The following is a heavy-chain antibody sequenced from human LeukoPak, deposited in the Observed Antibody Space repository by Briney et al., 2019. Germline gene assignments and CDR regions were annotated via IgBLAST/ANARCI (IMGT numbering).Heavy chain of an antibody. D-gene: IGHD7-27*01. CDR2: IGISGGGI. CDR1: GFTFSSYS. J-gene: IGHJ4*02. Sequence: GGSLRLSCAASGFTFSSYSMNWVRQAPGKGLEWVSIIGISGGGIHYADSVKGRFTISRDNSKNTLYLQTNSLRAEDTAVYYCAIDPNWGVDYWGQGVLVTVSS. CDR3: AIDPNWGVDY. V-gene: IGHV3-23*01.